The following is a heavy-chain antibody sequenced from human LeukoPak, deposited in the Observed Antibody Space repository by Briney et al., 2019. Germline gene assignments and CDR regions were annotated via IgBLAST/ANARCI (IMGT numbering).Heavy chain of an antibody. CDR2: ISNNFDT. Sequence: PVGSLRLSCVVSGFSFSSFEMNSVRQAPGKGLEWVSYISNNFDTHYADSVKGRFTISRDNARESLYLQMNSLRAEDTAIYYCARSLSGYITDPFFDQWGQGALVTVSS. CDR1: GFSFSSFE. D-gene: IGHD5-12*01. V-gene: IGHV3-48*03. J-gene: IGHJ4*02. CDR3: ARSLSGYITDPFFDQ.